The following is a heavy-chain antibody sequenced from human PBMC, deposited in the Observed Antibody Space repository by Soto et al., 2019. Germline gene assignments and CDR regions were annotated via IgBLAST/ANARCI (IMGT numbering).Heavy chain of an antibody. Sequence: EVQLLESGGGLVQPGGSLRLSCGASGFTFSDNAMTWVRQAPGKGLEWVSSISDDGDSTYYADSVKGRFTISRDNSKNTLFLQMGSLGAEYTAVYYCAKSLSTAVNYGLEVWGQGTSVTVSS. D-gene: IGHD2-2*01. CDR2: ISDDGDST. V-gene: IGHV3-23*01. CDR3: AKSLSTAVNYGLEV. CDR1: GFTFSDNA. J-gene: IGHJ6*02.